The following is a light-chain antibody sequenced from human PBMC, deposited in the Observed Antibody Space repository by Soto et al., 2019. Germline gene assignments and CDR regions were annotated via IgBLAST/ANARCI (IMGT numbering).Light chain of an antibody. J-gene: IGLJ1*01. V-gene: IGLV2-14*01. CDR3: SSYTNSSTLYV. CDR1: SSDVGRYNY. Sequence: HSVLTQPASVLGSPGQSITISCTGSSSDVGRYNYVSWYQHHPGKAPKLMIYEVSNRPSGVSNRFSGSKSGNTASLTISGLQAEDEADYHCSSYTNSSTLYVFGTGTKVTVL. CDR2: EVS.